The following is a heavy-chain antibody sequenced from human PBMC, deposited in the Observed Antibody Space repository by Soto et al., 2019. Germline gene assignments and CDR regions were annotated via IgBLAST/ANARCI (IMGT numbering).Heavy chain of an antibody. CDR1: GGSFRGYY. V-gene: IGHV4-34*01. CDR2: INHSGST. J-gene: IGHJ6*03. D-gene: IGHD2-8*01. CDR3: ARGTDYICLLMYSTHYYYMDV. Sequence: SETLSLTCAVYGGSFRGYYWSWIRQPPGKGLEWIGEINHSGSTNYNPSLKSRVTISVDTSKNQFSLKLSSVTAADTAVYYCARGTDYICLLMYSTHYYYMDVWGKATTVSVSS.